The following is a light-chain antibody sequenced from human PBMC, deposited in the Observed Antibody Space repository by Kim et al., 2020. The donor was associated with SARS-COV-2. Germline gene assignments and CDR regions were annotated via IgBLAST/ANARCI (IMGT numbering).Light chain of an antibody. CDR2: GAS. CDR3: QQSYSIPIT. J-gene: IGKJ5*01. V-gene: IGKV1-39*01. Sequence: DIQMTQSPSSLSASVGDRVTITCRASQSVVTYLSWHQHKPGKAPELLISGASSLQSGVPSRFSGSGSGTDFTLTISSLQPEDFATYYCQQSYSIPITFGQGTRLEI. CDR1: QSVVTY.